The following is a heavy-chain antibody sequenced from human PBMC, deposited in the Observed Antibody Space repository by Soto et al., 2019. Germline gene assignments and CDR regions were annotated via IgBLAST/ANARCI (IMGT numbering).Heavy chain of an antibody. Sequence: VKVSCKASGYTFTSYGISWVRQAPGQGLEWMGWISAYNGNTDYAQKLQGRVTMTTDTSTSTAYMELRSLRSDDTAVYYCARDDLGGSSSLYQYYGMDVWGQGTTVTVS. CDR2: ISAYNGNT. CDR1: GYTFTSYG. CDR3: ARDDLGGSSSLYQYYGMDV. V-gene: IGHV1-18*01. D-gene: IGHD6-13*01. J-gene: IGHJ6*02.